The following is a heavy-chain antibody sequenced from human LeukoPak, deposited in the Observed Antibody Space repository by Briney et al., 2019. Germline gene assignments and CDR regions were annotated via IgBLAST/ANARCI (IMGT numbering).Heavy chain of an antibody. V-gene: IGHV1-8*01. D-gene: IGHD3-10*01. CDR2: MNPNSGNT. CDR3: ARESSFRGVIKIGFDP. Sequence: ASVKVSCKASGYTFTSYDINWVRQATGQGFEWMGWMNPNSGNTGYAQKFQGRVTMTRNTSISTAYMELSSLRSEDTAVYYCARESSFRGVIKIGFDPWGQGTLVTVSS. J-gene: IGHJ5*02. CDR1: GYTFTSYD.